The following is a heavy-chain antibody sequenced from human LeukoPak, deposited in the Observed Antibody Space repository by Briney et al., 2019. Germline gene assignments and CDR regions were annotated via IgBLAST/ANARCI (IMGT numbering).Heavy chain of an antibody. Sequence: KPSETLSLTCAVYGGSFSGYYWSWIRQPPGKGLEWIGEINHSGSTNYNPSLKSRVTIPVDTSKNQFSLKLSSVTAADTAVYYCARVESGDCFDYWGQGTLVTVSS. CDR1: GGSFSGYY. V-gene: IGHV4-34*01. CDR2: INHSGST. D-gene: IGHD2-21*01. CDR3: ARVESGDCFDY. J-gene: IGHJ4*02.